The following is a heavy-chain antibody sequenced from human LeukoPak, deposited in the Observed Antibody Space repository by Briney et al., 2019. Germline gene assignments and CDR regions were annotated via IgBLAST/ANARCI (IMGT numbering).Heavy chain of an antibody. D-gene: IGHD5-24*01. V-gene: IGHV3-43*02. CDR1: GFTFDDYA. Sequence: GGSLRLSCAASGFTFDDYAIHWVRQAPGKGLEWVSLISADGGRTYYADSVKGRFTITRDNSKNSLYLQMNSLGTEDNALYYYAKDPATRDGHGTWFDPWGQGTLVTVSS. CDR2: ISADGGRT. J-gene: IGHJ5*02. CDR3: AKDPATRDGHGTWFDP.